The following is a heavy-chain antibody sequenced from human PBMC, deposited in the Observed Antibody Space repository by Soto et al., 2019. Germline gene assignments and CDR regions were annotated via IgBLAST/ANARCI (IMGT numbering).Heavy chain of an antibody. Sequence: QVQLVGSGGGVVQPGTSLRLSCVGSGFTFRSYVIHWVRQAPGKGLEWVALTSYDGSNKDYGDSVKGRFTISRDNSRNTVDLQMDSLRREDTALYYCARWGTTGGLDVWGQGTLVSVSS. D-gene: IGHD3-16*01. CDR2: TSYDGSNK. CDR1: GFTFRSYV. J-gene: IGHJ1*01. CDR3: ARWGTTGGLDV. V-gene: IGHV3-33*05.